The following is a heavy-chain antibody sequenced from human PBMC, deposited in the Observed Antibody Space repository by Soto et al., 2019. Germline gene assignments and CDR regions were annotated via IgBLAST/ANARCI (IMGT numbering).Heavy chain of an antibody. V-gene: IGHV6-1*01. J-gene: IGHJ6*04. CDR1: GDSVSSNSAA. CDR3: PRIHSSSSYHMDV. Sequence: SQTLSLTCVISGDSVSSNSAAWNWIRQSPSRGLEWLGRTYYRSKWYYGYAVSVKSRITIKPDTSKNQFSLQLNSVTPEDTAVYYCPRIHSSSSYHMDVWGSGTAVTVSS. CDR2: TYYRSKWYY. D-gene: IGHD6-6*01.